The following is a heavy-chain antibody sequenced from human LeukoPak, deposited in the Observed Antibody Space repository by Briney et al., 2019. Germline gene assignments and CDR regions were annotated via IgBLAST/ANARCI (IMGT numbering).Heavy chain of an antibody. J-gene: IGHJ4*02. Sequence: SETLSLTCTVSGGSISSSSYYWGWIRQPPGKGLEWIGSIYYSGSTYYNPSLKSRVTISVDTSKNQFSLKLSSVTAADTAVYYCARVNQAAGYSNYAVDYFDYWGQGTLVTVSS. V-gene: IGHV4-39*07. CDR1: GGSISSSSYY. D-gene: IGHD4-11*01. CDR2: IYYSGST. CDR3: ARVNQAAGYSNYAVDYFDY.